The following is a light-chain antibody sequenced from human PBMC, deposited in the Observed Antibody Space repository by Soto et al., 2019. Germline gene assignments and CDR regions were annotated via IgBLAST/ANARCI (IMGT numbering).Light chain of an antibody. CDR2: EVG. Sequence: QSVLTQPASVSGSLGQSITISCTGSNSDVGGHNYVSWYQQHPGKAPKFMIYEVGIRPSGVSTRFSGSKSGNTASLTISGLQAEDEADYYCSSYTSTILYVFGTGTKVTVL. CDR3: SSYTSTILYV. J-gene: IGLJ1*01. CDR1: NSDVGGHNY. V-gene: IGLV2-14*01.